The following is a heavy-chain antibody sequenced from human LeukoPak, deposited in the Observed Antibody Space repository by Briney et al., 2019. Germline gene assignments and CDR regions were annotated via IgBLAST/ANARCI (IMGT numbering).Heavy chain of an antibody. CDR2: INTKTGNP. CDR1: GYTFTRFG. J-gene: IGHJ4*02. D-gene: IGHD6-13*01. Sequence: ASVKVSCKASGYTFTRFGINWVRQAPGQGLEWMGWINTKTGNPTYAQDLTGHFVFSVDTSVSTAYLHLNSLKAEDTAVYYCTSRHVAAGGGDYWGQGTLVTVSS. V-gene: IGHV7-4-1*02. CDR3: TSRHVAAGGGDY.